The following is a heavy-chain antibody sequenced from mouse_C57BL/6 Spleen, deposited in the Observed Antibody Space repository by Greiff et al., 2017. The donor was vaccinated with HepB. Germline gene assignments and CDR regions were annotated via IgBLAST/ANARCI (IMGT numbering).Heavy chain of an antibody. V-gene: IGHV1-15*01. J-gene: IGHJ2*01. D-gene: IGHD1-1*01. CDR3: TRSREYYGSSPYYFDY. CDR2: IDPETGGT. CDR1: GYTFTDYE. Sequence: QVHVKQSGAELVRPGASVTLSCKASGYTFTDYEMHWVKQTPVHGLEWIGAIDPETGGTAYNQKFKGKAILTADKSSSTAYMELRSLTSEDSAVYYCTRSREYYGSSPYYFDYWGQGTTLTVSS.